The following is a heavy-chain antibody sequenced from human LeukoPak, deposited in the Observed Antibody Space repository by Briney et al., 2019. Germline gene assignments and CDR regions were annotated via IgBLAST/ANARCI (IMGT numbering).Heavy chain of an antibody. CDR2: IRYDGSNK. V-gene: IGHV3-30*02. J-gene: IGHJ4*02. CDR3: AKDQGSVYDVSHDY. CDR1: GFTFSSYG. D-gene: IGHD1-14*01. Sequence: GGSLRLSCAASGFTFSSYGMHWVRQAPGKGLEWVAFIRYDGSNKCYADSVKGRFTISRDNSKNTLYLQMNSLRAEDTAVYYCAKDQGSVYDVSHDYWGQGTLVTVSS.